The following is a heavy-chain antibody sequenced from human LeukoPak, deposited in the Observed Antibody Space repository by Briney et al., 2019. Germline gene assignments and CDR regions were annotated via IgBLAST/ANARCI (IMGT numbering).Heavy chain of an antibody. Sequence: ASVKVSCKASGYTFTGYYMHWVRQAPGQGLEWMGWINPNSVGTNYAQKFQGRVTMTRDTSISTAYMELSRLRSDDTAVYYCARVLGYYDSRGYPLDYWGQGTLVTVSS. V-gene: IGHV1-2*02. J-gene: IGHJ4*02. CDR3: ARVLGYYDSRGYPLDY. D-gene: IGHD3-22*01. CDR1: GYTFTGYY. CDR2: INPNSVGT.